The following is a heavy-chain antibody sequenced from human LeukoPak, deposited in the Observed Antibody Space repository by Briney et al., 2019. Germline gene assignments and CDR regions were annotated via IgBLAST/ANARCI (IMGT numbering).Heavy chain of an antibody. CDR2: ISGSGSST. D-gene: IGHD2-2*01. Sequence: GGSLRLSCAASGFTFSSYAINWVRQAPGKGLEWVSAISGSGSSTYYADSVKGRFTISRDNSKNTLDLQMSSLRAEDTAVYYCAKGSTSSRPYYFDYWGQGALVTVSS. CDR3: AKGSTSSRPYYFDY. CDR1: GFTFSSYA. V-gene: IGHV3-23*01. J-gene: IGHJ4*02.